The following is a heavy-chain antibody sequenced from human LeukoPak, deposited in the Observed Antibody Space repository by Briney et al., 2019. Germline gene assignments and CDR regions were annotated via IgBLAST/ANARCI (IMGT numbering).Heavy chain of an antibody. Sequence: SVKVSCKASGGTFSSYAISWVRQAPGQGLEWMGGIIPIFGTANYAQKFQGRVTITADESTSTAYMELSSLRSEDTAVYYCARELSGGSCFHYYYYGMDVWGQGTTVTVSS. CDR1: GGTFSSYA. V-gene: IGHV1-69*13. D-gene: IGHD2-15*01. CDR2: IIPIFGTA. CDR3: ARELSGGSCFHYYYYGMDV. J-gene: IGHJ6*02.